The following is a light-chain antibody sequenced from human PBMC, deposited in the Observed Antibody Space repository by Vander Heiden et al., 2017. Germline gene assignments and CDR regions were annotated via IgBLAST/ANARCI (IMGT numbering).Light chain of an antibody. CDR1: QSFSTW. CDR2: KAS. CDR3: QQYDTYPIT. Sequence: DIQMAQSPSTLSASVGDRVTITCRASQSFSTWLAWYQQKPGKAPKLLIYKASTLESGVPSRFSGSGSGTEFTLTISSLQPDDFATYYCQQYDTYPITFGQGTRLEIK. V-gene: IGKV1-5*03. J-gene: IGKJ5*01.